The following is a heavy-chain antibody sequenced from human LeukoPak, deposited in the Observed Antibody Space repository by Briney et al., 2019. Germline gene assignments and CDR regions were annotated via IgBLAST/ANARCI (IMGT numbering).Heavy chain of an antibody. CDR3: ARGGGYCGGDCYGIDY. V-gene: IGHV3-21*01. CDR2: ISSRSSYI. D-gene: IGHD2-21*01. CDR1: GFTFSPYS. Sequence: GGSLRLSCAASGFTFSPYSMNWVRQAPGKGLEWVSSISSRSSYINYADSVKGRFTISRDDAKNSLYLQMNTLRAEDTAVYYCARGGGYCGGDCYGIDYWGQGTLVTVSS. J-gene: IGHJ4*02.